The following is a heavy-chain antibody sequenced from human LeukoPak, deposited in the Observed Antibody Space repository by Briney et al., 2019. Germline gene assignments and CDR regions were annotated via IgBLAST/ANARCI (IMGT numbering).Heavy chain of an antibody. CDR3: AKQGFLGWFHP. Sequence: GGSLRLSCAASGFTFDDYAMHWVRQAPGKGLEWVSGISWNSGSIGYADSVKGRFTISRDNAKNSLYLQMNSLRAEDTALYYCAKQGFLGWFHPWGQGTLVTVSS. CDR2: ISWNSGSI. D-gene: IGHD2/OR15-2a*01. V-gene: IGHV3-9*01. CDR1: GFTFDDYA. J-gene: IGHJ5*02.